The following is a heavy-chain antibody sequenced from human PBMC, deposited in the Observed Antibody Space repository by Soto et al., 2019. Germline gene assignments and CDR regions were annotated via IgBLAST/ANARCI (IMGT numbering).Heavy chain of an antibody. D-gene: IGHD6-13*01. CDR3: AKEARWGGIAEAGFDY. Sequence: PGGSLRLSCAASGFTFSSYAMSWVRQAPWKGLEWVSAISGSGGSTYYADSVKGRFTISRDNSKNTLYLQMNSLRAEDTAVYYCAKEARWGGIAEAGFDYCGQGTLVTFCS. CDR2: ISGSGGST. V-gene: IGHV3-23*01. J-gene: IGHJ4*02. CDR1: GFTFSSYA.